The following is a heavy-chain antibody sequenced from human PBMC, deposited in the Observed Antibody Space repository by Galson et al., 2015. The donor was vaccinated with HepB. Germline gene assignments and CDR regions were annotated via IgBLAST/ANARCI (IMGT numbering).Heavy chain of an antibody. D-gene: IGHD1-26*01. CDR3: ARSQWELPPAGFDY. CDR1: GYTFTSYG. CDR2: ISAYNGNT. Sequence: SVKVSCKASGYTFTSYGISWVRQAPGQGLEWMGWISAYNGNTNYAQKLKGRVTMTTDTSTSTSYMELRSLRSDDTAVYYCARSQWELPPAGFDYWGQGTLVTVSS. J-gene: IGHJ4*02. V-gene: IGHV1-18*01.